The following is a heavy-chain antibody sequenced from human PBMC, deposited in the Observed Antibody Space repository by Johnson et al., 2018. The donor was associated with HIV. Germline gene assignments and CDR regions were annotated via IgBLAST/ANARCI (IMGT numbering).Heavy chain of an antibody. J-gene: IGHJ3*02. D-gene: IGHD6-13*01. V-gene: IGHV3-53*01. CDR2: IYPGGST. CDR1: AFTVSSNY. CDR3: ALSTSWSIAFDI. Sequence: VQLVESGGGFIQPGGSLRLSCAASAFTVSSNYMSWVRQAPGKGLEWVSIIYPGGSTYYTDAVKGRFTLSRDNSDNTLFLQMNSLRADDTAMYYCALSTSWSIAFDIWGQGTMVTVSS.